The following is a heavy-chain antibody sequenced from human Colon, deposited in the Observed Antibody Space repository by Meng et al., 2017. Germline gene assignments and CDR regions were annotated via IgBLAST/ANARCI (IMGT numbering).Heavy chain of an antibody. D-gene: IGHD3-10*02. CDR1: GDSVSSNSAA. V-gene: IGHV6-1*01. CDR3: ARDWGDVRGGFDF. J-gene: IGHJ4*02. CDR2: TYYRSKYYN. Sequence: GQLQQSGPGLVKPSQTLPLTCAISGDSVSSNSAAWNWIRQSPSRGLEWLGRTYYRSKYYNDYALSVKSRITINPDTSKNQFSLQLNSVTPEDTAIYYCARDWGDVRGGFDFWGQGTLVTVSS.